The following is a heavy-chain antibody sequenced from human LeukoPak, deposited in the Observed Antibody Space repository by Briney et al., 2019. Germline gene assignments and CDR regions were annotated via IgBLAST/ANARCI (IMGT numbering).Heavy chain of an antibody. CDR3: ARGHYYGSGSPNPYMDV. Sequence: GSLRLSCAASGFTFSSYWMSWVRQAPGKGLEWIGSIYYSGSTYYNPSLKSRVTISVDTSKNQFSLKLSSVTAADTAVYYCARGHYYGSGSPNPYMDVWGKGTTVTVSS. J-gene: IGHJ6*03. CDR1: GFTFSSYW. V-gene: IGHV4-39*01. D-gene: IGHD3-10*01. CDR2: IYYSGST.